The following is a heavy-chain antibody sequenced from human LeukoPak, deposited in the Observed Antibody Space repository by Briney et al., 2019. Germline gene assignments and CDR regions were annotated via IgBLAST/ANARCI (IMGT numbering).Heavy chain of an antibody. CDR1: GFTFSSYS. V-gene: IGHV3-21*01. CDR2: ISNSSSYI. CDR3: ARVTRGSTSGLLDY. J-gene: IGHJ4*02. D-gene: IGHD5-18*01. Sequence: GGSLRLYCAASGFTFSSYSMNWVRQAPGKGLEWVSSISNSSSYIYFADSLKGRFTISRDNAKNSLYLQMNSLRPEDTAVNYCARVTRGSTSGLLDYWAQGALVTVSS.